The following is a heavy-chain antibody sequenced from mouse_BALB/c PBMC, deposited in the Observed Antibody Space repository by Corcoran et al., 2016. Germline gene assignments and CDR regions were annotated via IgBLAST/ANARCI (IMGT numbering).Heavy chain of an antibody. CDR2: ILPGSGST. D-gene: IGHD1-1*01. J-gene: IGHJ3*01. CDR3: VRVFYGSPCFAY. Sequence: QVQLQQSGAEVMKPGASVKISCKATGYTFSSYWIEWVKQRPGHGLEWIGEILPGSGSTNYNEKFKGKATFTADTSSNTAYMQLSSLTSEDSAVYYCVRVFYGSPCFAYWGQGTLVTVSA. CDR1: GYTFSSYW. V-gene: IGHV1-9*01.